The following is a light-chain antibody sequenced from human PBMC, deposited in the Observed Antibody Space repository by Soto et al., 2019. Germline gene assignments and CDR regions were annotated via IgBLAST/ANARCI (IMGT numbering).Light chain of an antibody. CDR1: SSDVDDYNY. CDR2: DVS. V-gene: IGLV2-11*01. Sequence: QSALTQPRSVSGSPGQSVTISCTGISSDVDDYNYVSWYQQHPGKAPKLMIYDVSQRPSGVPDRFSGSKSGNTASLTISGLQAEDEADYYCCSYAGSYTYVFATGTKLTVL. J-gene: IGLJ1*01. CDR3: CSYAGSYTYV.